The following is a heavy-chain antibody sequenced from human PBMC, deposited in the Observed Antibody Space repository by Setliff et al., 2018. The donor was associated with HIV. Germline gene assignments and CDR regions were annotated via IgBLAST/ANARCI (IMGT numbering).Heavy chain of an antibody. J-gene: IGHJ4*02. CDR2: INYSGRT. V-gene: IGHV4-39*07. Sequence: LSLTCTVSGGSIISESHYWGWIRQPPGKGLEWVGNINYSGRTYYNPSLKGRVTMSVDTSKNQFSLSLNYVTVADTAVFFCARRRIAAVFDFWGQGILVTVSS. CDR1: GGSIISESHY. CDR3: ARRRIAAVFDF. D-gene: IGHD6-13*01.